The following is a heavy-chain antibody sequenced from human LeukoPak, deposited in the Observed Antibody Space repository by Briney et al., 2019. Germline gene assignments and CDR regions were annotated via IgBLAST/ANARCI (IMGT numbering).Heavy chain of an antibody. Sequence: GGSLRLSCAASGFTFSSYVMSWVRQAPGKGLEWVSAISASGGSTFYADSVKGRFTISRDNSKNTLYLQMNSLRAEDTAVYYCAKEGYYGSGSYAYYYMDVWGKGTTVTISS. CDR3: AKEGYYGSGSYAYYYMDV. J-gene: IGHJ6*03. D-gene: IGHD3-10*01. V-gene: IGHV3-23*01. CDR1: GFTFSSYV. CDR2: ISASGGST.